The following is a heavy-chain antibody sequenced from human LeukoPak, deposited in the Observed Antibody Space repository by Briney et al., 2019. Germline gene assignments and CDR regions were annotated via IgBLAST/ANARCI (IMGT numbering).Heavy chain of an antibody. J-gene: IGHJ6*02. CDR2: IIPIFGIA. CDR1: GGTFSSYA. V-gene: IGHV1-69*04. Sequence: SVKVSCRASGGTFSSYAISWVRQAPGQGLEWMGRIIPIFGIANYAQKFQGRVTITADKSTSTAYMELSSLRSEDTAVYYCARDGYNQSMDVWGQGTTVTVSS. D-gene: IGHD5-24*01. CDR3: ARDGYNQSMDV.